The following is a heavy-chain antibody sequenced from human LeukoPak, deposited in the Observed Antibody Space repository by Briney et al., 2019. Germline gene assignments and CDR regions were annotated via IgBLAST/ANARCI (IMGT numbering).Heavy chain of an antibody. V-gene: IGHV4-39*07. D-gene: IGHD3-16*01. J-gene: IGHJ4*02. Sequence: SETLSLTCTVSGGSISSSSYYWGWIRQPPGKGLEWIGSIYYSGSTYYNPSLTSRVTISVDTSKNQFSLKLSSVTAADTAVYYCLRDFGFGRQVDYWGQGTLVTVSS. CDR3: LRDFGFGRQVDY. CDR2: IYYSGST. CDR1: GGSISSSSYY.